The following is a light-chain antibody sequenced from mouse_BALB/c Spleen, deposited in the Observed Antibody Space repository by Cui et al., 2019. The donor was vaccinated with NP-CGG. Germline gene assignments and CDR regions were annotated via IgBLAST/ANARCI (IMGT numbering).Light chain of an antibody. J-gene: IGLJ1*01. Sequence: QAVVTQESALTTSPGETVTLTCRSSTGTVTTSNYANWVQEKPDHLFTGLIGGTNNRAPGVPARFSGSLIGDKAALTITGAQTEDEAIYFCALWYSNHWMFGGGTELTVL. CDR1: TGTVTTSNY. V-gene: IGLV1*01. CDR2: GTN. CDR3: ALWYSNHWM.